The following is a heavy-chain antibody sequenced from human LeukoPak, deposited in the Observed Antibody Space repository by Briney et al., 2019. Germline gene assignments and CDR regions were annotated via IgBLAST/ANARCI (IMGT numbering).Heavy chain of an antibody. CDR1: GGSISSYY. CDR2: IYYSGST. V-gene: IGHV4-59*12. Sequence: SETLSLTCTVSGGSISSYYWSWIRQPPGKGLEWIGYIYYSGSTNYNPSLKSRVTISVDTSKNQFSLKLSSVTAADTAVYYCARRQLTYYYDSSGYFNKGWFDPWGQGTRVTVSS. CDR3: ARRQLTYYYDSSGYFNKGWFDP. J-gene: IGHJ5*02. D-gene: IGHD3-22*01.